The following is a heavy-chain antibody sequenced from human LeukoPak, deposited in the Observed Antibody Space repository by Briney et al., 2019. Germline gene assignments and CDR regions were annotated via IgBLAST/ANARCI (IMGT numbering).Heavy chain of an antibody. CDR2: ISSSSSYI. Sequence: GGSLRLSCAASGFTFSSYSMNWVRQASGKGLEWVSSISSSSSYIYYADSVKGRFTISRDNAKNSLYLQMNSLRAEDTAVYYCARDDIVAVTATDTCYYYYYMDVWGKGTTVTVSS. CDR3: ARDDIVAVTATDTCYYYYYMDV. CDR1: GFTFSSYS. V-gene: IGHV3-21*01. J-gene: IGHJ6*03. D-gene: IGHD2-21*02.